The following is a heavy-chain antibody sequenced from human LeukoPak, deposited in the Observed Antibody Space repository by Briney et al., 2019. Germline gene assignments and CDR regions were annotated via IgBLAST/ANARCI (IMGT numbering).Heavy chain of an antibody. CDR1: GFTFSSYS. Sequence: PGGSLRLSCAASGFTFSSYSMNWVRQAPGKGLEWVSGISGSGGSTYYADSVKGRFTISRDKSKNTLSLQMNSLRAEDTAVYYCVKLMYSSGWDTLDYWGQGTLVTVSS. J-gene: IGHJ4*02. CDR2: ISGSGGST. D-gene: IGHD6-19*01. CDR3: VKLMYSSGWDTLDY. V-gene: IGHV3-23*01.